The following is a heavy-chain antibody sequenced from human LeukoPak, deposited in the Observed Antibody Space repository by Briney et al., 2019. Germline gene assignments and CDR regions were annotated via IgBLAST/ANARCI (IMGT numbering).Heavy chain of an antibody. D-gene: IGHD2-8*02. J-gene: IGHJ6*02. CDR2: TYYRSKYYN. V-gene: IGHV6-1*01. CDR3: ARDRLVATYYYYGMDV. Sequence: SQTLSLTCAISGDSVSSNSAAWNWFRQSPSRGLEWLGRTYYRSKYYNDYAVSVKSRITITPDTSKNRFSLQLNSVTPEDTAVYYCARDRLVATYYYYGMDVWGQGTTVTVSS. CDR1: GDSVSSNSAA.